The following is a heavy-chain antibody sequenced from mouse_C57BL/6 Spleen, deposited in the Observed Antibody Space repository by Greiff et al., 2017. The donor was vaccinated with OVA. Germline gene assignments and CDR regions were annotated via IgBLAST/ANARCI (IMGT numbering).Heavy chain of an antibody. CDR1: GYAFSSYW. CDR3: ARRSLITTVVAPFDY. CDR2: IYPGDGDT. V-gene: IGHV1-80*01. Sequence: VQLQESGAELVKPGASVKISCKASGYAFSSYWMNWVKQRPGKGLEWIGQIYPGDGDTNYNGKFKGKATLTADKSSSTAYMQLSSLTSEDSAVYFCARRSLITTVVAPFDYWGQGTTLTVSS. J-gene: IGHJ2*01. D-gene: IGHD1-1*01.